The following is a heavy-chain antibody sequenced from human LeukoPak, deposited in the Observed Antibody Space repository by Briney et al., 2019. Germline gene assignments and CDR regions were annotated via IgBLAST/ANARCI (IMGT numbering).Heavy chain of an antibody. V-gene: IGHV4-59*01. D-gene: IGHD3-10*01. J-gene: IGHJ6*02. CDR2: IYYSGST. CDR3: ARDRGVSALYYYYGMDV. CDR1: GGSISSYY. Sequence: SETLSLTCTVSGGSISSYYWSWIRQPPGKGLEWIGYIYYSGSTNYNPSLKNRVTISVDTSKNQFSLKLSSVTAADTAVYYCARDRGVSALYYYYGMDVWGQGTTVTVSS.